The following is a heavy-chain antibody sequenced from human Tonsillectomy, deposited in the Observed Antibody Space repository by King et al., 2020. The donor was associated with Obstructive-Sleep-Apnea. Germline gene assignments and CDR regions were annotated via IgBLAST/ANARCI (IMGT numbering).Heavy chain of an antibody. J-gene: IGHJ4*02. CDR2: TGTVGDT. V-gene: IGHV3-13*01. CDR3: ARGSEEGTLDFDY. Sequence: VQLVESGGGLVQPGGSLRLSCAASGFTYSRYDMHWVRQGIGKGLEWVAGTGTVGDTYYPGSVKGRFTISREDAKKSVYLQMNNLRVGDMAVYYCARGSEEGTLDFDYGGQGTLVTVSS. D-gene: IGHD3-16*01. CDR1: GFTYSRYD.